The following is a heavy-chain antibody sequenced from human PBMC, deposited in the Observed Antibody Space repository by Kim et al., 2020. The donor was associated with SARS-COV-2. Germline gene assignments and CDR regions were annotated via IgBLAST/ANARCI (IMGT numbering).Heavy chain of an antibody. CDR3: TRHLSGSSWFDY. Sequence: HNPALKGRVSLTVETSRNQFSLKLSSVAAADTAVFYCTRHLSGSSWFDYWGQGTLVTVSS. V-gene: IGHV4-39*01. J-gene: IGHJ4*02. D-gene: IGHD6-13*01.